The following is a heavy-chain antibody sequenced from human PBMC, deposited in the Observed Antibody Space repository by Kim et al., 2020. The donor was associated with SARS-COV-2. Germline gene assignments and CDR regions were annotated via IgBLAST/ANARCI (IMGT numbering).Heavy chain of an antibody. D-gene: IGHD6-19*01. Sequence: ADSVKGRFTISRDNSKNTLYLQMNSLRAEDTAVYYCAKDPRESSGWDFDYWGQGTLVTVSS. CDR3: AKDPRESSGWDFDY. V-gene: IGHV3-23*01. J-gene: IGHJ4*02.